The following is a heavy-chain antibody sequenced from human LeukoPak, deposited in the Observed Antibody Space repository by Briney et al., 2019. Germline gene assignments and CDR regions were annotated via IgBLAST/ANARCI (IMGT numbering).Heavy chain of an antibody. CDR2: IYYSGST. CDR3: GGPPFTSLVWRAHFDN. Sequence: SETLSLTCSVSGGSMYSSTYYWGWIRQPPGKGLEWIGTIYYSGSTYYNPSLNSRVAISVDTSKNQFSLKLNSGTAADTAVYYWGGPPFTSLVWRAHFDNWGREPLVTVSS. CDR1: GGSMYSSTYY. D-gene: IGHD3-10*01. J-gene: IGHJ4*02. V-gene: IGHV4-39*01.